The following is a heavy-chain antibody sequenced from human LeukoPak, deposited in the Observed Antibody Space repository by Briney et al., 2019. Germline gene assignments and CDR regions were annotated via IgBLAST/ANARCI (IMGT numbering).Heavy chain of an antibody. D-gene: IGHD3-22*01. J-gene: IGHJ5*02. CDR3: TRVGYYDSSGPNWFDP. V-gene: IGHV3-49*04. CDR2: IRSKAYGGTT. CDR1: GFTFGDYA. Sequence: PGGSLRLSCTASGFTFGDYAMSWVRQAPGKGLEWVGFIRSKAYGGTTEYAASVKGRFTISRDDSKSIAYLQMNSLKTEDTAVYYCTRVGYYDSSGPNWFDPWGQGTLVTVSS.